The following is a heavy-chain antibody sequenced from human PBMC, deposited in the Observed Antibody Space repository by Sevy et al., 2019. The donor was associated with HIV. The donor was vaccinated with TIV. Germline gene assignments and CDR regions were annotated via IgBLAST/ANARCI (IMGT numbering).Heavy chain of an antibody. D-gene: IGHD3-10*01. V-gene: IGHV3-33*01. J-gene: IGHJ4*02. Sequence: GGSLRLSCAASGFTFSDYGMHWVRQAPGKGLEWVAVIWYDGSNKYYAESVKGRFTISRDNSKNTLYVKMNSLRAEDTAVYYCASDKLLPVMITMVRGALSYYFDYWGQGTLVTVSS. CDR3: ASDKLLPVMITMVRGALSYYFDY. CDR1: GFTFSDYG. CDR2: IWYDGSNK.